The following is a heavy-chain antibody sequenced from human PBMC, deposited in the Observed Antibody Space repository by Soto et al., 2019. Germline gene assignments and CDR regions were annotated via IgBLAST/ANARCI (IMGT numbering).Heavy chain of an antibody. Sequence: QVQLVQSGAEVKKPGSSVKVSCKASGGTFSSYAISWVRQAPGQGLEWMGGIIPIFGTANYAQKFQGRVTITADESTSTAYMELSSLMSEDTAGYYCAVDSYYYDSSGYCGMDVWGQGTTVTVSS. CDR2: IIPIFGTA. CDR1: GGTFSSYA. J-gene: IGHJ6*02. V-gene: IGHV1-69*01. D-gene: IGHD3-22*01. CDR3: AVDSYYYDSSGYCGMDV.